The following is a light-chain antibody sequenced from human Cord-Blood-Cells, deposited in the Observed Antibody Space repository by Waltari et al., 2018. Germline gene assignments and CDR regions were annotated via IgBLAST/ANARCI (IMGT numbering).Light chain of an antibody. J-gene: IGLJ1*01. CDR1: SSDVGGYNY. CDR2: DVS. CDR3: CSYAGSYTNV. V-gene: IGLV2-11*01. Sequence: QSALTQPRSVSGSPGQSVTISCTGTSSDVGGYNYVSWYQQHPGKAPKRRIYDVSKRPSGVPDRFSGSKSGNTASLTISGLQAEDEADYYCCSYAGSYTNVFGTGTKVTVL.